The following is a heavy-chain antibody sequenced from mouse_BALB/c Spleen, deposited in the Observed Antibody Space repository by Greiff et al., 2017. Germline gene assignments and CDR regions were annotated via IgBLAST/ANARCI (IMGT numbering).Heavy chain of an antibody. CDR2: IWGGGST. J-gene: IGHJ4*01. D-gene: IGHD2-1*01. V-gene: IGHV2-6-4*01. CDR1: GFSLSRYS. CDR3: ARNSGWYPRYAMDY. Sequence: VKLVESGPGLVAPSQSLSITCTVSGFSLSRYSVHWVRQPPGKGLEWLGMIWGGGSTDYNSALKSRLSISKDNSKSQVFLKMNSLQTDDTAMYYCARNSGWYPRYAMDYWGQGTSVTVSS.